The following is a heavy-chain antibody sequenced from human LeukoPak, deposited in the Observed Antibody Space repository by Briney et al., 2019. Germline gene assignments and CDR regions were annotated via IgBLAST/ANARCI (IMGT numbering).Heavy chain of an antibody. J-gene: IGHJ4*02. D-gene: IGHD1-26*01. CDR2: ISTGSSYI. CDR3: STGGVGATSPLFIDY. V-gene: IGHV3-21*01. Sequence: TGGSLRLSCAASGFTYSTFGMNWVRQAPGKGLEWVSSISTGSSYIYYADSVKGRFTISRDNAKNSLYLQMNSLRAEDTAVHYCSTGGVGATSPLFIDYWGPASLVTVSS. CDR1: GFTYSTFG.